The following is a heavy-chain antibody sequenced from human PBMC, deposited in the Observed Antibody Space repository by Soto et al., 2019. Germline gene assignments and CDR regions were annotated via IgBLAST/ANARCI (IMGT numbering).Heavy chain of an antibody. CDR2: ISGSGGTT. Sequence: GGSLRLSCAASGFTFSRYAMNWVRQAPGKGLEWVSGISGSGGTTSYADSVKGRFTISRDNSKNTLYLQMDSLRAEDTAVYYCAKEMTSGYYLFDYWGQGTLVNVSS. J-gene: IGHJ4*02. D-gene: IGHD3-22*01. CDR1: GFTFSRYA. CDR3: AKEMTSGYYLFDY. V-gene: IGHV3-23*01.